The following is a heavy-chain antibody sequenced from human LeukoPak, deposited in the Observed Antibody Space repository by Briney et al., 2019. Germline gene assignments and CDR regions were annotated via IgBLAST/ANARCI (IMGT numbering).Heavy chain of an antibody. CDR3: ARDKGYSYGHAFDY. D-gene: IGHD5-18*01. CDR1: GFTFSNYG. J-gene: IGHJ4*02. Sequence: GTSLRLSCAASGFTFSNYGMHWVRQAPGKGLEWVTLIWYDGSNKYYAESVKGRFTISRDNSENTLYLQMNSLRAEDTAVYYCARDKGYSYGHAFDYWGQGTLVTVSS. CDR2: IWYDGSNK. V-gene: IGHV3-33*01.